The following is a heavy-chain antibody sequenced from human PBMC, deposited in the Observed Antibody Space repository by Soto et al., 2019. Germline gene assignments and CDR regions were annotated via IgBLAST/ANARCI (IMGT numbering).Heavy chain of an antibody. CDR1: GYTFTSYG. Sequence: QVQLVQSGAAVKKPGASVKVSCKASGYTFTSYGITWVRQAPGQGLEWMGWISAYNGNTNYAQKLQGRVNMTTDTSTSTAYMELRSLRSDDTAVYYCARGTTITGYSSGWSLGYWGQGTLVTVSS. D-gene: IGHD6-19*01. V-gene: IGHV1-18*01. CDR2: ISAYNGNT. J-gene: IGHJ4*02. CDR3: ARGTTITGYSSGWSLGY.